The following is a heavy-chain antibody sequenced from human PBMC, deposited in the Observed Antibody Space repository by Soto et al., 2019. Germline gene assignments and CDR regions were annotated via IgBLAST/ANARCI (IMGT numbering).Heavy chain of an antibody. J-gene: IGHJ6*03. Sequence: SETLSLTCTVSGGSISRGGYYWNWIRQHPGKGLEWIGYIHNSGITYYNPSLKSRVTIPVDTSKNQFSLKVNSVTAADTAVYYCARGGSHYMDVWGKGTTVTVSS. D-gene: IGHD2-15*01. V-gene: IGHV4-31*03. CDR2: IHNSGIT. CDR3: ARGGSHYMDV. CDR1: GGSISRGGYY.